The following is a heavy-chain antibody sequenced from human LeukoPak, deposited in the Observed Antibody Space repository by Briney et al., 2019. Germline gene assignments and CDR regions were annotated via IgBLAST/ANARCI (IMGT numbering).Heavy chain of an antibody. CDR1: GGTFSSYA. CDR2: IIPIFGTA. CDR3: ARDDTAMVLGNDY. D-gene: IGHD5-18*01. J-gene: IGHJ4*02. Sequence: ASVKVSCKASGGTFSSYAISWVRQAPGQGLEWMGGIIPIFGTANYAQKFQGRVTITADESTSTAYMELSSLRSEDTAVYYCARDDTAMVLGNDYWGQGTLVTVSS. V-gene: IGHV1-69*13.